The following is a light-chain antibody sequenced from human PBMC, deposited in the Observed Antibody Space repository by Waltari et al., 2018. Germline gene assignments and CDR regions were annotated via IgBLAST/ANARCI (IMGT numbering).Light chain of an antibody. Sequence: EIVMTQSPATLSVSPGERATLSCRASQSVSSNLAWYQQKPGQAPRLLIYGASTRVTGIPARFSGSGSGTEFTLTITSLRSEDFAVYYCQQHDNWPPYTFGQGTKLEIK. V-gene: IGKV3-15*01. CDR1: QSVSSN. CDR2: GAS. J-gene: IGKJ2*01. CDR3: QQHDNWPPYT.